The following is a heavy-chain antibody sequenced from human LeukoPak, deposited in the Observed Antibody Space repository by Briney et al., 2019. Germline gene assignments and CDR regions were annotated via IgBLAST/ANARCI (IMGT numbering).Heavy chain of an antibody. CDR3: AREGEAVAVDY. J-gene: IGHJ4*02. D-gene: IGHD6-19*01. CDR2: INPSGGST. CDR1: GYTLTELS. Sequence: ASVKVSCKVSGYTLTELSMHWVRQAPGQGLEWMGIINPSGGSTSYAQKFQGRGTMTRDMSTSTVYMELSSLRSEDTAVYYCAREGEAVAVDYWGQGTLVTVSS. V-gene: IGHV1-46*01.